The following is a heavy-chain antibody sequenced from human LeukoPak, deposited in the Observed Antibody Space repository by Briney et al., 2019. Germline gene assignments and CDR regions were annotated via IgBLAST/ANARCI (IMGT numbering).Heavy chain of an antibody. J-gene: IGHJ4*02. V-gene: IGHV4-4*09. Sequence: SETLSLTCTVFGGSISSYYWSWIRQPPGKGLEWIGYIYTSGSTNYNPSLKSRVTISVDTSKNQFSLKLSSVTAADTAVYYCARAEDEAGPDYWGQGTLVTVSS. CDR1: GGSISSYY. CDR3: ARAEDEAGPDY. D-gene: IGHD6-19*01. CDR2: IYTSGST.